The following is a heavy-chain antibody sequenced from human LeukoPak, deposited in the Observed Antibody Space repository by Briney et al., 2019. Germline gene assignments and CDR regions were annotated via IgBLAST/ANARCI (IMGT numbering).Heavy chain of an antibody. CDR1: GFTFSSYS. CDR2: ISSSSTYI. CDR3: ARLDSSGYYFPGVSDY. Sequence: GGSLRLSCAASGFTFSSYSMNWVRQAPGKGMEWVSAISSSSTYIYYADSVKGRFTISRDNAKNSLFLQLDSLRAEDTAVYYCARLDSSGYYFPGVSDYWGQGTLVTVSS. J-gene: IGHJ4*02. D-gene: IGHD3-22*01. V-gene: IGHV3-21*01.